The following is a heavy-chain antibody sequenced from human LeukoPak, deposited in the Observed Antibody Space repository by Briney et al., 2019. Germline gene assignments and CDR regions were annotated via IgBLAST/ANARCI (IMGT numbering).Heavy chain of an antibody. V-gene: IGHV3-21*01. CDR3: ASIRGWYPGDAFDI. D-gene: IGHD6-19*01. CDR1: GFTFSGYS. CDR2: ISSSSSYI. Sequence: GGSLRLSCAASGFTFSGYSMNWVRQAPGKGLEWVSSISSSSSYIYYADSVKGRFTISRDNTKNSLYLQMNSLRAEDTAVYYCASIRGWYPGDAFDIWGQGTMVTVSS. J-gene: IGHJ3*02.